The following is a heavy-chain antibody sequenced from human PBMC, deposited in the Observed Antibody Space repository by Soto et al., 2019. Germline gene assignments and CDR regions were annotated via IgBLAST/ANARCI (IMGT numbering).Heavy chain of an antibody. CDR2: IIPIFGTA. V-gene: IGHV1-69*13. CDR1: GGTFSSYA. J-gene: IGHJ4*02. CDR3: ASGYYYDSSGYYYVHPFDY. D-gene: IGHD3-22*01. Sequence: SVKVSCKASGGTFSSYAISWVRQAPGQGLEWMGGIIPIFGTANYAQKFQGRVTITADESTSTAYMELSSLRSEDTAVYYCASGYYYDSSGYYYVHPFDYWGQGTLVTVSS.